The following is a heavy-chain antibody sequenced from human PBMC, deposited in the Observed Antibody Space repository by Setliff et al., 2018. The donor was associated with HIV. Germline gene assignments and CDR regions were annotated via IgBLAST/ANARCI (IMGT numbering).Heavy chain of an antibody. V-gene: IGHV1-69*13. Sequence: ASAKVSCKASGVTFRRFAFSWVRQAPGQGLEWMGGIIPMFGTTNYAQKFQGRVTITADESTSTVYMELTSLRFEDTAVYYCARVGEMATIGYSYYYMDVWGKGTTVTVSS. CDR3: ARVGEMATIGYSYYYMDV. J-gene: IGHJ6*03. CDR1: GVTFRRFA. CDR2: IIPMFGTT. D-gene: IGHD5-12*01.